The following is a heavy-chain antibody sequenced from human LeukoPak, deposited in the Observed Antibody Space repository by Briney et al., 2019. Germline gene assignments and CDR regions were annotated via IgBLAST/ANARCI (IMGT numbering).Heavy chain of an antibody. J-gene: IGHJ4*02. Sequence: SETLSLTCAVSGGSISSSNWWSWVRQPPGKGLEWIGEINNSGSTNNNPSLESRVTTSVDTSKNQFSLRLTSVTAADTAVYYCAREGSGPYFDYWGQGTLVTVSS. CDR3: AREGSGPYFDY. CDR2: INNSGST. V-gene: IGHV4-4*02. CDR1: GGSISSSNW. D-gene: IGHD3-10*01.